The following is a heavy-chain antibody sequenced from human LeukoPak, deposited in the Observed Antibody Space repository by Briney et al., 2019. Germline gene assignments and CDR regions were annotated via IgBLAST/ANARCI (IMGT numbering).Heavy chain of an antibody. CDR1: GFTFSDEY. V-gene: IGHV3-11*04. J-gene: IGHJ6*03. Sequence: GGSLRLSCAASGFTFSDEYMNWIRQAPGKGLEWVSYISGSGNIIYYADSGKGRFTISRDNARNSLYLQMNSLRAEDTAVYYCARGRRAAADPYYYYYMDVWGKGTTVTVSS. CDR3: ARGRRAAADPYYYYYMDV. CDR2: ISGSGNII. D-gene: IGHD6-13*01.